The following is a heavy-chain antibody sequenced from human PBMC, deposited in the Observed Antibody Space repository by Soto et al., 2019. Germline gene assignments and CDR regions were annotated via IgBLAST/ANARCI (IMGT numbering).Heavy chain of an antibody. Sequence: QVQLQESGPGLVKPSQTLSLTCTVSGGSISSSGYYWSWIRQHPGKGLEWIGYIYCSGSTYFNPSRRSRVTISQDTSKNQFSLKLSSVSAADTAVYYCASTMSNCYVGFGDSDFDYWGQGILVTVSS. CDR3: ASTMSNCYVGFGDSDFDY. CDR2: IYCSGST. V-gene: IGHV4-31*03. J-gene: IGHJ4*02. D-gene: IGHD3-16*02. CDR1: GGSISSSGYY.